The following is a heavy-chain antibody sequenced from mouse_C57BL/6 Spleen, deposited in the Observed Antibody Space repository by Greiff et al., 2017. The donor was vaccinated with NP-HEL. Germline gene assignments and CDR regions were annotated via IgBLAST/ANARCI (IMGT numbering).Heavy chain of an antibody. Sequence: QVQLQQSGAELVRPGASVKLSCKASGYTFTDYYINWVKQRPGQGLEWIARIYPGSGNTYYNEKFKGKATLTAEKSSSTAYMQLSSLTSEDSAVYFCARGSSGPYYFDYWGQGTTLTVSS. J-gene: IGHJ2*01. CDR1: GYTFTDYY. V-gene: IGHV1-76*01. D-gene: IGHD3-2*02. CDR3: ARGSSGPYYFDY. CDR2: IYPGSGNT.